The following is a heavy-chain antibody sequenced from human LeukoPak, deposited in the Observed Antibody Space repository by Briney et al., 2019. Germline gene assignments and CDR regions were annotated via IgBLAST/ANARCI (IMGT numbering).Heavy chain of an antibody. Sequence: SETLSLTCTVSGYSISSGYYWGWIRQAPGKGLEWIGSIYNSGSTYYNPSLKSRVTISVDTSKNQFSLKLSSVTAADKAVCYCARSCRILDIVATIRARLGGNGFDIWGQGTMVTVSS. J-gene: IGHJ3*02. CDR2: IYNSGST. V-gene: IGHV4-38-2*02. CDR1: GYSISSGYY. D-gene: IGHD5-12*01. CDR3: ARSCRILDIVATIRARLGGNGFDI.